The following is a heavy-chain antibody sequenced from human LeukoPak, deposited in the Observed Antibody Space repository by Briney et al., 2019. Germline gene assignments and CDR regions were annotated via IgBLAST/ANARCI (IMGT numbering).Heavy chain of an antibody. J-gene: IGHJ4*02. CDR2: ISSSSSSI. D-gene: IGHD1-20*01. V-gene: IGHV3-48*04. Sequence: GGSLRLSCVASGFTFGSYSMNWVRQAPGKGLEWLSYISSSSSSIYYADSVKGRFTISRANAKNSLYLQMNSLRAEDTAVYYCARDPLQPITGRRSFDYWGQGTLVTVSS. CDR3: ARDPLQPITGRRSFDY. CDR1: GFTFGSYS.